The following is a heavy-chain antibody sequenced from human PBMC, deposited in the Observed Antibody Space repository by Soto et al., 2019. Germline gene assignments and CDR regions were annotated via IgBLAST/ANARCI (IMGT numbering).Heavy chain of an antibody. V-gene: IGHV4-61*01. D-gene: IGHD1-1*01. Sequence: SETLSLTCTVSGGSVISTRYYWIWIRQSPGKGLEWIGYIYFSGSTNYNPSLKSRVTISVDTSKNQFSLNLSSVTAADTAVYYCARDLCLWSWFDLWGQGTLVTVSS. J-gene: IGHJ5*02. CDR3: ARDLCLWSWFDL. CDR1: GGSVISTRYY. CDR2: IYFSGST.